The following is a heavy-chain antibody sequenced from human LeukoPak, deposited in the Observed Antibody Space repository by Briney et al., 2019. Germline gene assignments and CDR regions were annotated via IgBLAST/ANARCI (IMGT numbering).Heavy chain of an antibody. CDR1: GFTFSNYG. Sequence: GGSLRLSCTASGFTFSNYGMAWVRQAPGKGLEWVSSISDSGGDTYYADSVKGRFTVSRDNSKHTLYLQMNSLRAEGTAVFYCAKRVSYSNSAAYFDYWGQGTLVTVSS. D-gene: IGHD6-6*01. CDR3: AKRVSYSNSAAYFDY. CDR2: ISDSGGDT. V-gene: IGHV3-23*01. J-gene: IGHJ4*02.